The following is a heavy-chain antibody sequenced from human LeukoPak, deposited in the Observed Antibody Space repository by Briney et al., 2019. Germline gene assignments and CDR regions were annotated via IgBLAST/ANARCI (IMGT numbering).Heavy chain of an antibody. J-gene: IGHJ3*01. CDR2: IDGGGSYT. Sequence: PWGSLKLSCEASRFTFTSYWMHWVRQAPGKGLEWVSLIDGGGSYTNYADTVQGRVTISRGKAKNTLFLQMNSLRAEDTAVYYYARDGSNSHASDVWGLETMVTVSS. CDR1: RFTFTSYW. V-gene: IGHV3-74*01. CDR3: ARDGSNSHASDV. D-gene: IGHD5-24*01.